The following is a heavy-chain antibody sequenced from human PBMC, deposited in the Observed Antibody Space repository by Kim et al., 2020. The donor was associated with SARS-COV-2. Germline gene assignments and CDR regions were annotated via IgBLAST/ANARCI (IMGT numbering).Heavy chain of an antibody. Sequence: PSLKSRVTISVDTAKNQFSLKLSSVTAADTAVYYCARSRRGVTTGDFDLWGRGTLVTVSS. J-gene: IGHJ2*01. D-gene: IGHD2-8*02. V-gene: IGHV4-30-2*04. CDR3: ARSRRGVTTGDFDL.